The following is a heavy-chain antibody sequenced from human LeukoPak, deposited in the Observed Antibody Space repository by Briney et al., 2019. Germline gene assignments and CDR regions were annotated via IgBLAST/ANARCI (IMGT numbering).Heavy chain of an antibody. CDR3: ARESRGYFIDY. CDR1: GFTFSSYW. J-gene: IGHJ4*02. CDR2: IKQDGSEK. D-gene: IGHD3-22*01. V-gene: IGHV3-7*01. Sequence: GGSLRLSCAASGFTFSSYWMSWVRQAPGKGLEWVANIKQDGSEKYYVGSVKGRFTISRDNAKNSLYLQMNSLRAEDTAVYYCARESRGYFIDYWGQGTLVTVSS.